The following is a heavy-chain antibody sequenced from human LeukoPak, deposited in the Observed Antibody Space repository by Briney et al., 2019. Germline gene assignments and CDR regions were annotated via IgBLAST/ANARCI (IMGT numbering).Heavy chain of an antibody. V-gene: IGHV3-7*01. CDR1: GFTFSSYW. CDR3: ARESGGLGEFSYYYYYYMDV. CDR2: IKQDGSEK. D-gene: IGHD3-10*01. J-gene: IGHJ6*03. Sequence: GGSLRLSCAASGFTFSSYWMSWVRQAPGKGLEWVANIKQDGSEKYYVDSVKGRFTISRDNAKNSLYLQMNSLRAEDTAVYYCARESGGLGEFSYYYYYYMDVWGKGTTVTISS.